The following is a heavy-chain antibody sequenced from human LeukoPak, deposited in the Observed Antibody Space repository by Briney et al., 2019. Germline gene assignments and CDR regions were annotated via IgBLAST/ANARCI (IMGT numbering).Heavy chain of an antibody. CDR1: GGAISGYY. V-gene: IGHV4-4*07. J-gene: IGHJ4*02. Sequence: RASETLSLTCTVSGGAISGYYWSWIRQPAGKGLEWLGRVYSSGSTKYNPSLESRVTMSVDTSKNQFSLKLNFVTAADTAVYYCARLSTPHLWWEPSYWGQGTLVTVSS. D-gene: IGHD2-15*01. CDR3: ARLSTPHLWWEPSY. CDR2: VYSSGST.